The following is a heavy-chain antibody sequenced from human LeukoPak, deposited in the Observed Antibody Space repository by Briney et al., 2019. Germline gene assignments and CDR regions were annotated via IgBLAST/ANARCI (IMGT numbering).Heavy chain of an antibody. J-gene: IGHJ4*02. CDR1: GLVFGKYA. V-gene: IGHV3-23*01. CDR3: AKGRCSGPGCDSFDY. Sequence: GGSLRLSCAASGLVFGKYAMAWVRQAPGKGLECVSIISDDSSFTYYLDSVKGRSAIFRDNSKNTLYLHMNSLKAEDTAVYYCAKGRCSGPGCDSFDYWGQGTLVTVSS. D-gene: IGHD5-12*01. CDR2: ISDDSSFT.